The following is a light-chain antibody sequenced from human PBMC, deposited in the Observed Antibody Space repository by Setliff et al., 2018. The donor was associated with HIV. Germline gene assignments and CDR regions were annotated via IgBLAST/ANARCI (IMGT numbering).Light chain of an antibody. CDR2: DNN. CDR3: GTWDSSLSAVV. Sequence: QSVLTQPPSVSAAPRQKVTISCSGSSSNIGNNYVSWYQQLPGTAPKLLIYDNNKRPSGIRDRFSGSKSGTSATLGITGLQTGDEAHYYCGTWDSSLSAVVFGGGTQLTVL. V-gene: IGLV1-51*01. CDR1: SSNIGNNY. J-gene: IGLJ2*01.